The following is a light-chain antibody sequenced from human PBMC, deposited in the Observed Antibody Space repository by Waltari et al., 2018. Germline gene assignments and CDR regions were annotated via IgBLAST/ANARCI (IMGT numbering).Light chain of an antibody. V-gene: IGLV3-27*01. CDR3: YSAADNNLV. CDR1: VLSKKY. Sequence: SYELTQPSSVSVSPGQTVRITCSGDVLSKKYARWFQQKPGQDPVLVIFKDNERPSGIPERFSGSSSGTTVTLTISGAQVEDEADYYCYSAADNNLVFGGGTKLTVL. J-gene: IGLJ2*01. CDR2: KDN.